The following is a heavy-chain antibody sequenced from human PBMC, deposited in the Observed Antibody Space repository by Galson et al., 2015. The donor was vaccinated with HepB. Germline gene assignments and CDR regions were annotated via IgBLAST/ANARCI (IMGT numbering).Heavy chain of an antibody. V-gene: IGHV1-3*04. CDR3: ARWRFGEFDYYFDY. Sequence: SVKVSCKASGYTFTNYPIHWVRQAPGQGLEWMPWINTDNGNTKYLQKVQDRVTITRDTSAGTAYMEISSLTSEDTAVYYCARWRFGEFDYYFDYWGQGTLVTVSS. CDR2: INTDNGNT. CDR1: GYTFTNYP. J-gene: IGHJ4*02. D-gene: IGHD3-10*01.